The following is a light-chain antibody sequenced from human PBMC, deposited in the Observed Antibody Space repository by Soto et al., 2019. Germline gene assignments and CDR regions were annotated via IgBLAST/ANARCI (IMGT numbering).Light chain of an antibody. CDR3: QQYNSYRT. CDR1: QSISSW. J-gene: IGKJ1*01. Sequence: DIQMTQSPSTLSASVGDRVTITCRASQSISSWLAWYQQKPGTAPNLLIYKASSLKSGVPSRFSGSGSGTEFTLTISSLQPDDFATYYCQQYNSYRTFGQGTKVDIK. CDR2: KAS. V-gene: IGKV1-5*03.